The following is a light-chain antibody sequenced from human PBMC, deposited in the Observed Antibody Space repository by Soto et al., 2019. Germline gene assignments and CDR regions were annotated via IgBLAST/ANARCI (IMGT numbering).Light chain of an antibody. J-gene: IGKJ4*01. CDR2: GAS. CDR3: QQDDSRPS. Sequence: EVVMTQSPATLSVSPGGRATLSCRASRSVSNNLAWYQQKLGQAPRLLIYGASTRAPDIPARFRGSGSGTEFTLTISSLQSQDFAVYYCQQDDSRPSFGGGSKVEIK. V-gene: IGKV3-15*01. CDR1: RSVSNN.